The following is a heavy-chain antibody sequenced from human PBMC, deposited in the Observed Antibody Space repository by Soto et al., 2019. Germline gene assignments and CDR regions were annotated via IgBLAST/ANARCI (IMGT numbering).Heavy chain of an antibody. CDR2: IYYSGST. CDR3: ARDLDYGSNSRDAFDI. Sequence: SETLSLTCTVSGGSISSGGYYWSWIRQHPGKGLEWIGYIYYSGSTYYNPSLKSRVTISVDTSKNQFSLKLSSVTAADTAVYYCARDLDYGSNSRDAFDIWGQGTMVTVSS. D-gene: IGHD4-17*01. CDR1: GGSISSGGYY. V-gene: IGHV4-31*03. J-gene: IGHJ3*02.